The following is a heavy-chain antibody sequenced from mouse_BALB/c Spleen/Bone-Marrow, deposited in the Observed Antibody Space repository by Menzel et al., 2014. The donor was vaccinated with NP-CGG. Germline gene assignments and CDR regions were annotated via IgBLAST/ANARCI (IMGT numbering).Heavy chain of an antibody. V-gene: IGHV1-69*02. CDR1: GYTFTTYW. CDR2: IDPSDSES. Sequence: QVQLQQSGAELVKPGAPVKLSCKASGYTFTTYWMNWVKQRPGRGLEWIGKIDPSDSESHYSQKFKDKATLTADKSSSTAYIQLSSLTSEDSAVYFCARSYGNYDAMDFWGQGTSVTVSS. D-gene: IGHD2-10*02. J-gene: IGHJ4*01. CDR3: ARSYGNYDAMDF.